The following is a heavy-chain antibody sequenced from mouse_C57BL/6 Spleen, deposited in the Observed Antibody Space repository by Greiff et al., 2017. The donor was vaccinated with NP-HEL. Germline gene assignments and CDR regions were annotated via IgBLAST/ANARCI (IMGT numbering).Heavy chain of an antibody. CDR1: GYTFTSYW. CDR2: IYPGSGST. Sequence: VQLQQPGAELVKPGASVKMSCKASGYTFTSYWITWVKQRPGQGLEWIGDIYPGSGSTNYNEKFKSKATLTVDTSSSTAYMQLSSLTSEDSAVYYCASITTVVATGYYFDYWGQGTTLTVSS. V-gene: IGHV1-55*01. D-gene: IGHD1-1*01. J-gene: IGHJ2*01. CDR3: ASITTVVATGYYFDY.